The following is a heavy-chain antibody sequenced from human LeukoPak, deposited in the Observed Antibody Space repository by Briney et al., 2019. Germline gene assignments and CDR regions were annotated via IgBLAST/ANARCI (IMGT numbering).Heavy chain of an antibody. V-gene: IGHV4-61*02. CDR2: IYTSGST. J-gene: IGHJ6*03. CDR3: ARTTKGYCRGRSCYSYYYYMDV. Sequence: SETLSLTCTVSGGSISSGSYYWSWIRQPAGKGLEWIGRIYTSGSTNYNPSLKSRVTISVDTSKNQFSLKLSSVTAADTAVYYCARTTKGYCRGRSCYSYYYYMDVWGKGTTVTVSS. D-gene: IGHD2-15*01. CDR1: GGSISSGSYY.